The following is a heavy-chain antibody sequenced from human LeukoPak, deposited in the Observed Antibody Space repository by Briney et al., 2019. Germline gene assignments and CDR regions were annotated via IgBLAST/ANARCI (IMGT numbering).Heavy chain of an antibody. Sequence: ASVKVSCKASGYTFTVYYMRWVRQAPGQGLEWMGWINPNSGGTNYAQKFQGRVTMTRDTSISTAYMELSRLRSDDTAVYYCARVGCGGDCYRFDYWGQGTLVTVSS. D-gene: IGHD2-21*02. V-gene: IGHV1-2*02. CDR2: INPNSGGT. CDR1: GYTFTVYY. J-gene: IGHJ4*02. CDR3: ARVGCGGDCYRFDY.